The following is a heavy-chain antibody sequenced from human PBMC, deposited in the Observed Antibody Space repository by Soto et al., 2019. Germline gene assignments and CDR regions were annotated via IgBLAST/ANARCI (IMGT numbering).Heavy chain of an antibody. CDR1: GYTFTSYD. CDR2: MNPNSGNT. J-gene: IGHJ6*02. CDR3: ASRGTSYYGMDV. D-gene: IGHD1-1*01. Sequence: QVQLVQSGAEVKKPGASVKVSCKASGYTFTSYDINWVRQATGQGLEWMGWMNPNSGNTGYAQKFQGRVTMTRNTSISTAYMELSSLRSKDTAVYYCASRGTSYYGMDVWGQGTTVTVSS. V-gene: IGHV1-8*01.